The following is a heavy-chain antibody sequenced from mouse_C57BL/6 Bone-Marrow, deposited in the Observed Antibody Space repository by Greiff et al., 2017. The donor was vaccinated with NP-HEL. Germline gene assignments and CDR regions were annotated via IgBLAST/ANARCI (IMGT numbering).Heavy chain of an antibody. Sequence: VQLQQPGAELVKPGASVKLSCKASGYTFTSYWMHWVKQRPGRGLEWIGRIDPNSGGTKYNEKFKSKATLTVDKPSSTAYMQLSSLTSEDSAVYYCARSPITTVVADYAMDYWGQGTSVTVSS. J-gene: IGHJ4*01. CDR2: IDPNSGGT. D-gene: IGHD1-1*01. V-gene: IGHV1-72*01. CDR1: GYTFTSYW. CDR3: ARSPITTVVADYAMDY.